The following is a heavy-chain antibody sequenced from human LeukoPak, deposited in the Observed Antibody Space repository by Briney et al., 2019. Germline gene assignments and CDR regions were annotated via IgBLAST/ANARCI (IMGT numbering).Heavy chain of an antibody. J-gene: IGHJ4*02. CDR1: GFTFSSYK. Sequence: GGSLRLSCVASGFTFSSYKMNWVRQAPGQGLEWVSSLSSGSSYRYYADSVKGRFTISRDNAKNSLYLQMNSLRAEDTAVYYCARAYCINGVCYMVDYWGQGTLVTVSS. CDR2: LSSGSSYR. CDR3: ARAYCINGVCYMVDY. D-gene: IGHD2-8*01. V-gene: IGHV3-21*01.